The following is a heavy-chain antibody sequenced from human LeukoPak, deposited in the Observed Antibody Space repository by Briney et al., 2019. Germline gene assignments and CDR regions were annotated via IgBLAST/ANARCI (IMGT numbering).Heavy chain of an antibody. D-gene: IGHD6-19*01. CDR1: GYSISSGYY. CDR2: IYHSGST. V-gene: IGHV4-38-2*02. CDR3: AIDRLN. Sequence: SETLSLTCAVSGYSISSGYYWGWIRQPPGKGLEWIGSIYHSGSTYYNPSLKSRVTISVDTSKNQFSLKLSSVTAADTAVYYCAIDRLNWGQGTLVTVSS. J-gene: IGHJ4*02.